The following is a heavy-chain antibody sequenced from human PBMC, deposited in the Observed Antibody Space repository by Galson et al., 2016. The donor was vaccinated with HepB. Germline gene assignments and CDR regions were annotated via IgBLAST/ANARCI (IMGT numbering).Heavy chain of an antibody. Sequence: SVKVSCKASGYTFTNYDINWVRQAPGQGLEWLGWISPYNGDTNYARGPQGRFTMTKDTSTSTAYMELRSLRSDDTAVYYCARNIVGEGASFSWGQGTLVTVSS. CDR3: ARNIVGEGASFS. D-gene: IGHD3-10*01. CDR2: ISPYNGDT. CDR1: GYTFTNYD. J-gene: IGHJ5*02. V-gene: IGHV1-18*01.